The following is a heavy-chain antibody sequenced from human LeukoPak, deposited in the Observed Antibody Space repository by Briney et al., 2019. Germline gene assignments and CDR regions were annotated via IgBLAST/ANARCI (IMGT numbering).Heavy chain of an antibody. V-gene: IGHV3-21*03. CDR3: TGRYYGGEDY. CDR2: ISGSSSYI. J-gene: IGHJ4*02. Sequence: PGGSLRLSCAASGFTFSTYNMNWVRQAPGKGLEWVSSISGSSSYIYYADSVKGRFTISRDNAKNSLYLQMNSLKTEDTAVYYCTGRYYGGEDYWGQGTLVTVSS. D-gene: IGHD3-3*01. CDR1: GFTFSTYN.